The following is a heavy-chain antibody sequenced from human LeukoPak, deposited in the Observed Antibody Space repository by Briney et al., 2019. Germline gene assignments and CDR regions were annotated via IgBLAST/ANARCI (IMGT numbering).Heavy chain of an antibody. D-gene: IGHD6-19*01. J-gene: IGHJ4*02. Sequence: ASVKVSCKASGYIFTGHYMHWARQAPGQGLEWMGWINPNSGDRNSAQKFQGRVTMTRDTSISTLYMELSSLGPDDTAVYYCAREGWDQRDTAAFGHWGQGTLVTVSS. CDR2: INPNSGDR. CDR1: GYIFTGHY. V-gene: IGHV1-2*02. CDR3: AREGWDQRDTAAFGH.